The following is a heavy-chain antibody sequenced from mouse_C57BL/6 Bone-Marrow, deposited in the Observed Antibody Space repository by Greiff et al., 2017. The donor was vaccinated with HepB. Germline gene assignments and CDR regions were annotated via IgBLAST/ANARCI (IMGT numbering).Heavy chain of an antibody. D-gene: IGHD2-2*01. CDR3: ARSETMVTTRSFAY. CDR2: IYPGDGDT. Sequence: VMLVESGPELVKPGASVKISCKASGYAFSSSWMNWVKQRPGKGLEWIGRIYPGDGDTNYNGKFKGKATLTADKSSSTAYMQLSSLTSEDSAVYFCARSETMVTTRSFAYWGQGTLVTVSA. CDR1: GYAFSSSW. J-gene: IGHJ3*01. V-gene: IGHV1-82*01.